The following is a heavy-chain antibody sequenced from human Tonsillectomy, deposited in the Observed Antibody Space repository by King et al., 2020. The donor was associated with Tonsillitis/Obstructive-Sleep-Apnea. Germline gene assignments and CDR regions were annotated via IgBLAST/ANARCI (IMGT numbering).Heavy chain of an antibody. J-gene: IGHJ4*02. CDR1: GGSVRSVHYF. CDR2: IYDSGRT. Sequence: QLQESGPGLVKPSETLSLTCSVSGGSVRSVHYFWNWIRQPPGKGLEWLGYIYDSGRTDYNPSLKSRVTLSMDKSKNLFSLKLTSMTAADTAIYYCASVRRRDGYNGIDYWGQGSLVTASS. D-gene: IGHD5-24*01. V-gene: IGHV4-61*03. CDR3: ASVRRRDGYNGIDY.